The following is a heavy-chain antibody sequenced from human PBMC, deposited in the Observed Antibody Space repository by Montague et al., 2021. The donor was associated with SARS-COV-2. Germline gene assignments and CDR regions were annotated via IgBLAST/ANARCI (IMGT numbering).Heavy chain of an antibody. CDR1: GGSLSSSSYY. J-gene: IGHJ6*02. V-gene: IGHV4-39*07. D-gene: IGHD3-9*01. CDR2: IYYSGST. CDR3: ARAGYLRFEILIGLPDFYYGMDV. Sequence: SETLSLTCTVSGGSLSSSSYYWVWIRQPPGKGLEWIGNIYYSGSTYYNPSLKSRVTISVDTSKNQLSLKLSSVTAADTAVYYCARAGYLRFEILIGLPDFYYGMDVWGQGTTVTVSS.